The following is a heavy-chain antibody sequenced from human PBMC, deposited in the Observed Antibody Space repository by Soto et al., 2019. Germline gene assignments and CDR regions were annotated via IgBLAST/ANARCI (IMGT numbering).Heavy chain of an antibody. V-gene: IGHV5-51*01. J-gene: IGHJ4*02. CDR1: GYTFSNFC. CDR3: ARSPRSSPYFDY. D-gene: IGHD6-13*01. Sequence: ESLNISCLCSGYTFSNFCLAWVRHLPGKGLEWMGIIYPGDHETRYSPSFHGKVTISADKSINTAYLQWSSLEASDSAFYYCARSPRSSPYFDYWGQGALVTVSS. CDR2: IYPGDHET.